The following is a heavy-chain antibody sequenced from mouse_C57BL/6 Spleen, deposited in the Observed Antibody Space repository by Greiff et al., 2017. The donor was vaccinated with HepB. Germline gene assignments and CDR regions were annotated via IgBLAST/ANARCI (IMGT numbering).Heavy chain of an antibody. CDR1: GFNIKDDY. J-gene: IGHJ2*01. D-gene: IGHD1-1*01. CDR2: IDPENGDT. CDR3: TTSPFITTVVALDY. Sequence: EVKLQQSGAELVRPGASVKLSCTASGFNIKDDYMHWVKQRPEQGLEWIGWIDPENGDTEYASKFQGKATITADTSSNTAYLQLSSLTSEDTAVYYCTTSPFITTVVALDYWGQGTTLTVSS. V-gene: IGHV14-4*01.